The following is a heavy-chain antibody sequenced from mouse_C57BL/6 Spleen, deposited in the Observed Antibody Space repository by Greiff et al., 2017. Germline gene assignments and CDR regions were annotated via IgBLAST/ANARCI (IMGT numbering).Heavy chain of an antibody. V-gene: IGHV1-82*01. D-gene: IGHD1-1*01. Sequence: VQLQESGPELVKPGASVKISCKASGFAFSSSWMNWVKQRPGKGLEWIGRIYPGDGDTNYNGKFKGKATLTADKSTSTAYMKRSSLTSNDSAVYFCARGSSHDFDYWGQGTTLTVSS. CDR2: IYPGDGDT. CDR3: ARGSSHDFDY. CDR1: GFAFSSSW. J-gene: IGHJ2*01.